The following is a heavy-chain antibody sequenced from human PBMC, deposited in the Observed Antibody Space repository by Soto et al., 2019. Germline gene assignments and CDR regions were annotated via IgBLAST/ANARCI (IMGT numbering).Heavy chain of an antibody. CDR2: IWHDGTNK. CDR3: AKGLESRAYYYYYGMDV. D-gene: IGHD3-3*01. Sequence: GGSLRLSWEASGFTFNSFGMHWVRQAPGKGLEWVAMIWHDGTNKYYVDSVKGRFTISRDNSKDTLYLQMNSLRAEDTAVYYCAKGLESRAYYYYYGMDVWGQGTTVTVSS. CDR1: GFTFNSFG. V-gene: IGHV3-33*06. J-gene: IGHJ6*02.